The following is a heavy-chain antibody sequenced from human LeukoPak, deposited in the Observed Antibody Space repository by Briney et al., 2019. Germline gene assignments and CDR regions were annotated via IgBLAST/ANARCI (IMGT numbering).Heavy chain of an antibody. V-gene: IGHV4-34*01. Sequence: SETLSLTCAVYGGPFSGYYWTWTRQTPEKGLEWIGEMNPSGSTSYNPSLKSRVTISVDTSKNQFSLKLSSVTAADMAVYYCARGRQDVTMIVVVMTAVSYYLDVWGKGTTVTVS. CDR2: MNPSGST. CDR1: GGPFSGYY. D-gene: IGHD3-22*01. J-gene: IGHJ6*03. CDR3: ARGRQDVTMIVVVMTAVSYYLDV.